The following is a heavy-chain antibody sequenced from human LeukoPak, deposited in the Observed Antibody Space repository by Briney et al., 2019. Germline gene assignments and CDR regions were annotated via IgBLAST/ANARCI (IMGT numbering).Heavy chain of an antibody. CDR1: GGSISNFY. CDR3: ARSPYYDSSGINFDY. CDR2: IHNSGST. V-gene: IGHV4-59*01. Sequence: SETLSLTCTSSGGSISNFYWSWIRQPPGKGLEWIGYIHNSGSTKYNPSLKSRVTISVVTAKNQFSLKVSSVTAADTAVYYCARSPYYDSSGINFDYRGKGTLVTVSS. J-gene: IGHJ4*02. D-gene: IGHD3-22*01.